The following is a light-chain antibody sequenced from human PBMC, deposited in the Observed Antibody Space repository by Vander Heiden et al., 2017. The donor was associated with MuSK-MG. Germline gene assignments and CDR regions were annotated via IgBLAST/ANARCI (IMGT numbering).Light chain of an antibody. CDR1: SNDVGRYDY. CDR3: SSYAGSYSFV. Sequence: QSALTQPRSVSGSPGQSVTISCTGTSNDVGRYDYVSWYQQHPGKVPKFLIYDVVKRPSGVPDRVSGSKSGNTASLTISGLQADDEADYYCSSYAGSYSFVFGTGTEVTVL. V-gene: IGLV2-11*01. CDR2: DVV. J-gene: IGLJ1*01.